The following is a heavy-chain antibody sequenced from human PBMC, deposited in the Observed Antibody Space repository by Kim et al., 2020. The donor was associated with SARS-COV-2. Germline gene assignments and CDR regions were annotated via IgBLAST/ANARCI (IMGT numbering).Heavy chain of an antibody. D-gene: IGHD2-2*01. V-gene: IGHV3-21*01. J-gene: IGHJ3*02. CDR3: ARYPDIVVVPAAMRDAFDI. CDR1: GFTFSSYS. CDR2: ISSSSSYI. Sequence: GGSLRLSCAASGFTFSSYSMNWVRQAPGKGLEWVSSISSSSSYIYYADSVKGRFTISRDNAKNSLYLQMNSLRAEDTAVYYCARYPDIVVVPAAMRDAFDIWGQGTMVTVSS.